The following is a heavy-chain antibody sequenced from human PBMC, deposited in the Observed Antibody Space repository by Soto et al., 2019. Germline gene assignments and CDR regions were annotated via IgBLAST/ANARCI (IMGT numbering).Heavy chain of an antibody. V-gene: IGHV1-69*01. Sequence: QVQLVQSGAEVKKPGSSVKVSYKASGGTFSSYAISWVRQAPGQGLEWMGGIIPIFGTANYAQKFQGRVTITADESTSTAYMELSSLRSEDTAVYYCARGIEVVYAIRYYYYGMDVWGQGTTVTVSS. D-gene: IGHD2-8*02. CDR2: IIPIFGTA. CDR3: ARGIEVVYAIRYYYYGMDV. J-gene: IGHJ6*02. CDR1: GGTFSSYA.